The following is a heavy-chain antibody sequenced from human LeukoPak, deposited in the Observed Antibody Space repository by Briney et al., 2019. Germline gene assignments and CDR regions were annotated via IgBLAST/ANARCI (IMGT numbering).Heavy chain of an antibody. Sequence: GGSLKLSCAASGFTFSSYSMNWVRQAPGKGLEWVSYISSSSSTIYYADSVKGRFTISRDNAKNSLYLQMNSLRAEDTAVYYCARENGNWNYVYFTYYYYYMDVWGKGTTVTVSS. CDR1: GFTFSSYS. J-gene: IGHJ6*03. CDR3: ARENGNWNYVYFTYYYYYMDV. D-gene: IGHD1-7*01. CDR2: ISSSSSTI. V-gene: IGHV3-48*04.